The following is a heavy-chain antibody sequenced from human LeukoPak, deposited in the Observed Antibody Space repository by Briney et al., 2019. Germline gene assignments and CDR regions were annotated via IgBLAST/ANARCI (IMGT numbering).Heavy chain of an antibody. CDR3: ATTNYADYTFEY. J-gene: IGHJ4*02. CDR1: GFTFSNYA. D-gene: IGHD4-17*01. V-gene: IGHV3-23*01. Sequence: GSLRLSCAASGFTFSNYAMSWVRQAPGKGLEWVSVISGSDGTTYYADSVKGRFTISRDNSKNTLSLQMNSLRAEDTAVYYCATTNYADYTFEYWGQGTLVTVSS. CDR2: ISGSDGTT.